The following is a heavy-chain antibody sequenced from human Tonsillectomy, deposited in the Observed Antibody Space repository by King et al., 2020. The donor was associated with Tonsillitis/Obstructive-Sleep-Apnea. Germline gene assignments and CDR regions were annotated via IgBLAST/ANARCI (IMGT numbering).Heavy chain of an antibody. CDR1: GGSISSSSYY. D-gene: IGHD2-15*01. CDR2: IYYSGST. J-gene: IGHJ3*02. V-gene: IGHV4-39*01. CDR3: ASQYCSGGSCPPGAFDI. Sequence: QLRESGPGLVKPSETLSLTCTVSGGSISSSSYYWGWIRQPPGKGLEWIGSIYYSGSTYYNPSLKSRVTISVDTSKNQFSLKLSSVTAADTAVYYCASQYCSGGSCPPGAFDIWGQGTMVTVSS.